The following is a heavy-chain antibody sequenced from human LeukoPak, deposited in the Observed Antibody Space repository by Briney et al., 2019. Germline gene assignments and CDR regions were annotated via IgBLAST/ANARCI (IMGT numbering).Heavy chain of an antibody. Sequence: GGSLRLSCSASGFTFSSYAMHWVRQAPGKGLEYVSAISSNGGSTYYADSVKGRFTISRDNSKNTLYLQMNSLRAEDTAVYYCTKSSYYDSSGYYREYYFDYWGPGTLVTVSS. CDR2: ISSNGGST. D-gene: IGHD3-22*01. J-gene: IGHJ4*02. CDR3: TKSSYYDSSGYYREYYFDY. CDR1: GFTFSSYA. V-gene: IGHV3-64*04.